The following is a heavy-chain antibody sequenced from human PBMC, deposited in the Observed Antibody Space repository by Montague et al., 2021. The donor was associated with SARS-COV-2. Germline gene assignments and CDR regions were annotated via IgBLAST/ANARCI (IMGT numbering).Heavy chain of an antibody. J-gene: IGHJ6*03. CDR3: ARGVRQLGVRYYYYYIDV. Sequence: SETLSLTCAVYGGSFSGYYWSWIRQPPGKGLEWIGEINHSGSTNYNPSLKSRVTISMDTSKNQFSLKLSSVTAADTAVYYCARGVRQLGVRYYYYYIDVWGKGTTVPVSS. V-gene: IGHV4-34*01. CDR2: INHSGST. CDR1: GGSFSGYY. D-gene: IGHD6-6*01.